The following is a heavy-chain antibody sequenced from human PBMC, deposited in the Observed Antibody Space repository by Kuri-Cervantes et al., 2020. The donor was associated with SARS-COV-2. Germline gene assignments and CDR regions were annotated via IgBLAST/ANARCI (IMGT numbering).Heavy chain of an antibody. CDR2: IIPIFGTA. D-gene: IGHD6-13*01. J-gene: IGHJ4*02. Sequence: SVKVSCKASGGTFSSYAISWVRQAPGQGLEWMGRIIPIFGTANYAQKFQGRVTITADESTSTAYMELSSLRSDDTAVYYCARGARIAAAAVDYWGQGTLVTVSS. CDR3: ARGARIAAAAVDY. CDR1: GGTFSSYA. V-gene: IGHV1-69*13.